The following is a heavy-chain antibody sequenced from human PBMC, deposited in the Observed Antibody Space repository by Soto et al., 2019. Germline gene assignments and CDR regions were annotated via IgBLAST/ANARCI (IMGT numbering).Heavy chain of an antibody. J-gene: IGHJ4*02. Sequence: HGESLKISCKTSGYTFSGHWISWVRQVPGKGLQWMGNIDPSDSYINYNPAFRGHVAFSVDESSSTAYLHWRSLGPSDTAIYYCARHGAAIWLGYWGQGTPVTVSS. CDR2: IDPSDSYI. V-gene: IGHV5-10-1*01. CDR3: ARHGAAIWLGY. D-gene: IGHD6-19*01. CDR1: GYTFSGHW.